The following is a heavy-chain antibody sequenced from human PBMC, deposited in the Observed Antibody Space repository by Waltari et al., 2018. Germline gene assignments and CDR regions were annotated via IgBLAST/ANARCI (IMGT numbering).Heavy chain of an antibody. Sequence: QVQLQESGPGLVKPSETLSLTCTVSGGSISSHYWSWIRQPPGKGLEWIGYIYYSGSTNYNPSLKSRVTISVDTSKNQFSLKLSSVTAADTAVYYCAGDTYYYDSSLAAFDIWGQGTMVTVSS. D-gene: IGHD3-22*01. J-gene: IGHJ3*02. CDR1: GGSISSHY. CDR3: AGDTYYYDSSLAAFDI. V-gene: IGHV4-59*11. CDR2: IYYSGST.